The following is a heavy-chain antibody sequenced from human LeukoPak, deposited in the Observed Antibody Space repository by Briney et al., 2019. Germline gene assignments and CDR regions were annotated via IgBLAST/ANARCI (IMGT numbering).Heavy chain of an antibody. D-gene: IGHD4-11*01. J-gene: IGHJ4*02. CDR3: ARDDYSNYVDY. CDR2: IYTSGST. CDR1: GGSISTYY. V-gene: IGHV4-4*07. Sequence: SETLSLTCTVSGGSISTYYWSWIRQPAGKGLEWIGRIYTSGSTNYNPSLKSRVTISVDTSKNQFSLRLSSVTAADTAVYYCARDDYSNYVDYWGQGTLVTVSS.